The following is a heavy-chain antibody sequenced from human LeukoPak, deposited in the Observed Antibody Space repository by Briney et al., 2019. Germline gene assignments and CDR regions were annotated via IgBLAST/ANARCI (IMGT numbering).Heavy chain of an antibody. CDR1: GGSIRSTGDF. Sequence: PSETLSLTCTVSGGSIRSTGDFWGWIRLTPGKGLEWIGNIYYSGSTYYNPSLKSRVTTSVDTPKNQFSLKLSSVTAADTAVYYCARRRIAQRAFDIWGQGTMVTVSS. J-gene: IGHJ3*02. D-gene: IGHD2-15*01. V-gene: IGHV4-39*01. CDR2: IYYSGST. CDR3: ARRRIAQRAFDI.